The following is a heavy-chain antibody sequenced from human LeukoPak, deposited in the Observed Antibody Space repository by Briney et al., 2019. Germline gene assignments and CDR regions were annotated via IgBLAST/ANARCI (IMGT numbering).Heavy chain of an antibody. D-gene: IGHD4/OR15-4a*01. J-gene: IGHJ4*02. CDR2: ISGSGGRI. CDR3: ARGSSANSLDY. V-gene: IGHV3-23*01. Sequence: GRSLRLSCAASGSTFRRYAMHWVRQAPGKGLEWVSGISGSGGRIYYADSVKGRFTISRDNSNNTLYLQMNSLRVEDTAVYYCARGSSANSLDYWGQGTLVTVSS. CDR1: GSTFRRYA.